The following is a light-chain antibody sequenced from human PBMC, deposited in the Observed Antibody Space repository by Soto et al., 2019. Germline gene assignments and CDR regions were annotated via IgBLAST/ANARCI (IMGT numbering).Light chain of an antibody. V-gene: IGKV3-20*01. CDR1: QTVRNNY. J-gene: IGKJ1*01. CDR3: QQYGSLPRT. CDR2: GAS. Sequence: ESVFALSPDTLSLSPVERATLSCSASQTVRNNYLAWYQQKPGQAPRLLIYGASSRATGIPDRFSGSGSGTDFTLTISRLQPEDFTVYYCQQYGSLPRTFGQGTMVDIK.